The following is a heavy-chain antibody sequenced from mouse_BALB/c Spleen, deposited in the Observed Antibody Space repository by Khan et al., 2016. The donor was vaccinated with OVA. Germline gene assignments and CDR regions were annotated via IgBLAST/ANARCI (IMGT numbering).Heavy chain of an antibody. D-gene: IGHD1-2*01. Sequence: QVQLKQSGAELARPGASVRLSCKASGYTFTDYYMNWVKQRTGQGLEWIGVIAPASGDTYYNEKFKGKATLTADTSSSTVYMQLSSLTAEASAVYYCARRNYFGYTFAYWGQGTLVTVSA. CDR3: ARRNYFGYTFAY. V-gene: IGHV1-77*01. CDR1: GYTFTDYY. CDR2: IAPASGDT. J-gene: IGHJ3*01.